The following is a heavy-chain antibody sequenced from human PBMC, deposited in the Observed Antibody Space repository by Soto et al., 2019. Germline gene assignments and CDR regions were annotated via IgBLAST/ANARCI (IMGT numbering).Heavy chain of an antibody. D-gene: IGHD3-10*01. Sequence: QVQLQESGPGLVKPSQTLSLTCTVSGDSISGGTYYWSWIRQHPGKGLEWIGYIYYSGSAYYTPSLNGRVTISVDTSTNQFSLKLSSVTAADTAVYYCATGLRVSLVRGVITAATDAFDIWGQGTMVTVSS. V-gene: IGHV4-31*03. CDR3: ATGLRVSLVRGVITAATDAFDI. CDR1: GDSISGGTYY. CDR2: IYYSGSA. J-gene: IGHJ3*02.